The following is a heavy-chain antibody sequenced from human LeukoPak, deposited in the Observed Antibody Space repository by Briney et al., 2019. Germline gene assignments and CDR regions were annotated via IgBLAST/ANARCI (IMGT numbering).Heavy chain of an antibody. V-gene: IGHV1-69*13. J-gene: IGHJ4*02. CDR3: ASAFDRGYSYTGFEY. CDR1: LCTLISYA. D-gene: IGHD5-18*01. CDR2: IIPIFGTA. Sequence: SSVKVSCKASLCTLISYAISWLRPAPAQGLEWMGGIIPIFGTANYAQKFQGRVTTTADESTSTAYMGLSSLRSEETAVYLCASAFDRGYSYTGFEYCGEGTLVTVSS.